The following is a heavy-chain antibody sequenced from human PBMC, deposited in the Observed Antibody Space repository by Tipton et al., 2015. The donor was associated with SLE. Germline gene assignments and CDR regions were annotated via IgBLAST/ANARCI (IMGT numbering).Heavy chain of an antibody. Sequence: SLRLSCAASGFTFSSYGMHWVRQAPGKGLEWVSVIYSGGSTYYADSVKGRFTISRDNSKNTLYLQMNSLRPEDSAVYYCVKEPPEYFQYWGQGTLVTVAS. CDR2: IYSGGST. CDR3: VKEPPEYFQY. V-gene: IGHV3-NL1*01. J-gene: IGHJ1*01. CDR1: GFTFSSYG.